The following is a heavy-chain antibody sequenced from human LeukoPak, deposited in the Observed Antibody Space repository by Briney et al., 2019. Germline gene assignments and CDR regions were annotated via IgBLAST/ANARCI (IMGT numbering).Heavy chain of an antibody. D-gene: IGHD1-26*01. CDR1: GGSFSSYY. J-gene: IGHJ2*01. CDR2: IYNSGTT. Sequence: SETLSLTCTVSGGSFSSYYWTWVRQPAGKGLEWVGRIYNSGTTNYSPSLESRVTMSLDTSKNRFSLSLSSVTAADTAVYYCARDRLGATGHWRIDVWGRGTLVTVSS. V-gene: IGHV4-4*07. CDR3: ARDRLGATGHWRIDV.